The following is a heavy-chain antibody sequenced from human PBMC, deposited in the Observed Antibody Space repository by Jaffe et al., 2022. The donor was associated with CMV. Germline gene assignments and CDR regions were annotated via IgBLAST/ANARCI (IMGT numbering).Heavy chain of an antibody. CDR2: ISSSSSTI. CDR3: ARDWHYDFWSGYQSNYYYGMDV. CDR1: GFTFSSYS. V-gene: IGHV3-48*02. Sequence: EVQLVESGGGLVQPGGSLRLSCAASGFTFSSYSMNWVRQAPGKGLEWVSYISSSSSTIYYADSVKGRFTISRDNAKNSLYLQMNSLRDEDTAVYYCARDWHYDFWSGYQSNYYYGMDVWGQGTTVTVSS. D-gene: IGHD3-3*01. J-gene: IGHJ6*02.